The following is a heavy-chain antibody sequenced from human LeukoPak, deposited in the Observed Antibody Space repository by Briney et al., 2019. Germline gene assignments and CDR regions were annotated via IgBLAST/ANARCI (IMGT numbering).Heavy chain of an antibody. J-gene: IGHJ6*03. CDR1: GGSFSGYY. V-gene: IGHV4-34*01. Sequence: PSETLSLTCAVYGGSFSGYYWSWIRQPPEKGLEWIGEINHSGSTNYNPSLKSRVTISVDTSKNQLSLKLSSVTAADTAVYYCARGRYYYDSSGSGYYYMDVWGKGTTVTVSS. CDR2: INHSGST. CDR3: ARGRYYYDSSGSGYYYMDV. D-gene: IGHD3-22*01.